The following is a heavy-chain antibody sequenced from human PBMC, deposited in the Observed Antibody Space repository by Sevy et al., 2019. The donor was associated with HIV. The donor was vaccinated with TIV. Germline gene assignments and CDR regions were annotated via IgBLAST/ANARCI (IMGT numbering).Heavy chain of an antibody. Sequence: SETLSLTCSVSGDSISNYFWSWIRQPPGKGLEWIGYIYYSGRSDYNPSLKSRVTISEDTSKNQFSLKLSSVTAADTAVYYCARAYSNYYYAMDVWGQGTTVTVSS. CDR1: GDSISNYF. CDR3: ARAYSNYYYAMDV. CDR2: IYYSGRS. J-gene: IGHJ6*02. D-gene: IGHD4-4*01. V-gene: IGHV4-59*01.